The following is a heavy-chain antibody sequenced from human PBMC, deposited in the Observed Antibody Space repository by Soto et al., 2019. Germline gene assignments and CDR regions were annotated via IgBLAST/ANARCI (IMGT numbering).Heavy chain of an antibody. D-gene: IGHD6-13*01. CDR3: ARARVYATGPLDF. Sequence: LRLSCAASGFTFTSYTMNWVRQAPGKGLEWVSSISSSSDYIYYADSMKGRVTISRDNAKNSLFLDMNSLTGEDTAVYYCARARVYATGPLDFWGQGTLVTVS. J-gene: IGHJ4*02. V-gene: IGHV3-21*06. CDR1: GFTFTSYT. CDR2: ISSSSDYI.